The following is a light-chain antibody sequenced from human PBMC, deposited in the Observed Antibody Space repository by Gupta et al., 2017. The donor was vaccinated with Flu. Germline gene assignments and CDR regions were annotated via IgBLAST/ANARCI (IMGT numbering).Light chain of an antibody. CDR3: LQHDTFLYT. V-gene: IGKV1-5*03. Sequence: DVQMTQSPSTLSASVGDRVTITCRASQNINIWLAWYQQKPGTAPKLLIYKASTLESVVPSRFSGSGSGTEFTLTINSLQPDDFATYYCLQHDTFLYTFGQGTKLEIK. J-gene: IGKJ2*01. CDR2: KAS. CDR1: QNINIW.